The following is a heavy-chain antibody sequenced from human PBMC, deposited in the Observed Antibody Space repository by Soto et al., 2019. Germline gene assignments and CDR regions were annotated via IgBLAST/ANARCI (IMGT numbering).Heavy chain of an antibody. J-gene: IGHJ4*02. CDR1: GFTISGYW. CDR2: IKQDGSEQ. CDR3: ARALVVVTEYFDY. V-gene: IGHV3-7*03. D-gene: IGHD3-22*01. Sequence: PVGSLRLSCVASGFTISGYWMSWVRQAPGKGLEWVANIKQDGSEQHYVDSVKGRFTISKDYAKNSLFLQMNSLRADDTAVYYCARALVVVTEYFDYWGQGILVTVSS.